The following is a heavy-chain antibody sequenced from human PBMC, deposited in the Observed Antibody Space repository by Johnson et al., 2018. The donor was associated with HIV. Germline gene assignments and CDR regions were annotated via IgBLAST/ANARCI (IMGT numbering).Heavy chain of an antibody. CDR1: GFTFDDYA. Sequence: VQLVESGGGLVQPCRSLRLSCAASGFTFDDYAMHWVRQAPGKGLEWVAVISYDGSNKYYADSVKGRFTISRDNSKNTLYVQMNSLRPEDTAVYYCASGDDDGFCGQGTMVTVSS. D-gene: IGHD5-12*01. V-gene: IGHV3-30*04. CDR2: ISYDGSNK. CDR3: ASGDDDGF. J-gene: IGHJ3*01.